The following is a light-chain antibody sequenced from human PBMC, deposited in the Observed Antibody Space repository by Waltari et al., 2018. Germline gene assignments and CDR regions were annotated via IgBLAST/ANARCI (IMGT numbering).Light chain of an antibody. CDR2: GVS. J-gene: IGLJ1*01. Sequence: QSALTQPASVSGSPGQSITISCPGPSSDIGSYNYVSWYQQHPGKAPKVMIYGVSNRPSGVSNRFSGSKSGNTASLTISGLQAEDEADYYCNSFTSRTTYVFGTGTKVTVL. V-gene: IGLV2-14*01. CDR3: NSFTSRTTYV. CDR1: SSDIGSYNY.